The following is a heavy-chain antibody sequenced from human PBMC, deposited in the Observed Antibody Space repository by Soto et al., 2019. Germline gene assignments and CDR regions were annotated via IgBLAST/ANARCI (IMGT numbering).Heavy chain of an antibody. V-gene: IGHV3-74*01. Sequence: PWGSLRLSCAASGFTFSSYWLHWVRQAPGKGLVWVSRINSDGTSAVYADSVKGRFTISRDNAKSTLYLQMDSLRAEDTAVYYCARDPAPIGWYDFWGQGTLVTVSS. CDR3: ARDPAPIGWYDF. CDR1: GFTFSSYW. J-gene: IGHJ5*01. CDR2: INSDGTSA.